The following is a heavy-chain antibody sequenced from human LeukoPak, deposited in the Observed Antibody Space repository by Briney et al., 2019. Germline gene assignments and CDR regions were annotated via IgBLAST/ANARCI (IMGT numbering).Heavy chain of an antibody. CDR2: IT. J-gene: IGHJ6*03. CDR1: GGSFSGYY. D-gene: IGHD6-19*01. Sequence: PSETLSLTCAVYGGSFSGYYWTWIRQPPGKGLEWIGEITSYNPSLKSRVTISVGTSKNQFSLKLSSVTAPDTAVYYCARHARAVAPKYYYYYYMDVWGKGTTVTISS. V-gene: IGHV4-34*01. CDR3: ARHARAVAPKYYYYYYMDV.